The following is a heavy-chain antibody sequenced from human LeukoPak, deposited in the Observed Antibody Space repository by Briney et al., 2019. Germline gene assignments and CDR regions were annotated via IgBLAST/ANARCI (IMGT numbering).Heavy chain of an antibody. J-gene: IGHJ5*02. CDR3: ARAGRGYYYDSSGYPNWFDP. CDR1: GGSISSYY. D-gene: IGHD3-22*01. Sequence: SETLSLTCTVSGGSISSYYWSWIRQPPGKGLEWIGYIYYSGSTNYNPSLKSRVTISVDTSKNQFSLKLSSVTAADTAVYYCARAGRGYYYDSSGYPNWFDPWGQGTLVTVSS. V-gene: IGHV4-59*08. CDR2: IYYSGST.